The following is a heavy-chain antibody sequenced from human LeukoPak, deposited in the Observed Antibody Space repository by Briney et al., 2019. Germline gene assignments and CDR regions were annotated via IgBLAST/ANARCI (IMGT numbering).Heavy chain of an antibody. Sequence: SETLSLTCTVSGGSISGNYWSWIRQPPGTGLERIGYIYYSGTTNYNPSLKSRVTISLDASKNQFSLKLSSVTAADTAVYYCARLQAVARTSDWFDPWGQGTLVTVSS. J-gene: IGHJ5*02. CDR1: GGSISGNY. CDR2: IYYSGTT. D-gene: IGHD6-19*01. V-gene: IGHV4-59*01. CDR3: ARLQAVARTSDWFDP.